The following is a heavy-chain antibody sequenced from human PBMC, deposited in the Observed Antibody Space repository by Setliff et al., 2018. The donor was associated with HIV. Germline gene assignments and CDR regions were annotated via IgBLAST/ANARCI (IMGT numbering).Heavy chain of an antibody. J-gene: IGHJ4*02. CDR3: AKDISGWFSRQGSDY. CDR2: IWYDGSQK. CDR1: GFSFRDYG. V-gene: IGHV3-30*02. D-gene: IGHD6-19*01. Sequence: PGGSLRLSCAASGFSFRDYGMNWVRQAPGKGLEWVAFIWYDGSQKYYADSVRGRFSISRDNTRDTLYLQMNSLKTEDTAVYYCAKDISGWFSRQGSDYWGQGTLVTVSS.